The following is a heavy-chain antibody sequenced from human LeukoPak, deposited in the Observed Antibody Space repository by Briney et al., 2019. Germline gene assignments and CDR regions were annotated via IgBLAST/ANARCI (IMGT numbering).Heavy chain of an antibody. CDR3: ARATGKRNDAFDM. CDR2: IYYSGST. Sequence: SETLSLTCTVSGGSISSSSYYWGWIRQPPGKGLEWIGNIYYSGSTYYNPSLKSRVTISVDTSKNQFSLKMNSVTAADTAVYYCARATGKRNDAFDMWGQGTTFTVSS. D-gene: IGHD1-1*01. CDR1: GGSISSSSYY. V-gene: IGHV4-39*07. J-gene: IGHJ3*02.